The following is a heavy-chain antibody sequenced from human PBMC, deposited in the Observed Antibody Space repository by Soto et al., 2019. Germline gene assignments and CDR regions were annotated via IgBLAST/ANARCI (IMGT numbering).Heavy chain of an antibody. CDR3: AKGAWRDY. J-gene: IGHJ4*02. V-gene: IGHV3-23*01. D-gene: IGHD5-12*01. CDR1: GFTFTTFD. CDR2: VRGRDGST. Sequence: EVQLLESGGGLVQPGASLRVSCAASGFTFTTFDMSWARQAPGKGLEWVSVVRGRDGSTSYADSLKGRFTISKDSSKNTLYLQMNSLRAEDTALYYCAKGAWRDYWGQGTLVTVSS.